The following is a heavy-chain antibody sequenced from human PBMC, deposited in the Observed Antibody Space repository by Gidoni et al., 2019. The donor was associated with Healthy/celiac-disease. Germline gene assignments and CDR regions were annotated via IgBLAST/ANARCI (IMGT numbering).Heavy chain of an antibody. CDR2: INWNGGST. Sequence: EVQLVESGGGVVRPGGSLRLSCAASGFTFDDYGMSWVRQAPGKGLEWVSGINWNGGSTGYADSVKGRFTISRDNAKNSLYLQMNSPRAEDTALYHCARDSGAPGFFSVGREDQYGMDVWGQGTTVTVSS. CDR3: ARDSGAPGFFSVGREDQYGMDV. V-gene: IGHV3-20*01. J-gene: IGHJ6*02. CDR1: GFTFDDYG. D-gene: IGHD1-26*01.